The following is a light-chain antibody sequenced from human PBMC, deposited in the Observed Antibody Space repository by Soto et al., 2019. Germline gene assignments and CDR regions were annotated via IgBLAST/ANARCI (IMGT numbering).Light chain of an antibody. CDR3: SSHTSSTTLEV. CDR1: SSDVGGYNY. Sequence: QSALTQPASVSGSPGQSITISCTGTSSDVGGYNYVSWYQQHPGKAPKLMIYDVINRPSGVSNRFSGSKSGNTASLTISGLQAEDEADYYCSSHTSSTTLEVFGGGTKLTLL. J-gene: IGLJ2*01. V-gene: IGLV2-14*03. CDR2: DVI.